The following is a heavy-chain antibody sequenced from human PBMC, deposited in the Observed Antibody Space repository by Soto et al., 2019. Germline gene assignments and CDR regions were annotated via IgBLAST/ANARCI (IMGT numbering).Heavy chain of an antibody. Sequence: QVQLVQSGAEVKKPGSSVKVSCKTSGGTFSNYAISWVRQAPGQGLEWMGVIIPIFGTANYAQEFQGRLTIGDDAYTSSDYMKLSIRVSDDALYYCATGVAPGDAGVVIHCWYVTLWGRGTVVTTSS. V-gene: IGHV1-69*01. CDR1: GGTFSNYA. D-gene: IGHD3-3*01. J-gene: IGHJ2*01. CDR2: IIPIFGTA. CDR3: ATGVAPGDAGVVIHCWYVTL.